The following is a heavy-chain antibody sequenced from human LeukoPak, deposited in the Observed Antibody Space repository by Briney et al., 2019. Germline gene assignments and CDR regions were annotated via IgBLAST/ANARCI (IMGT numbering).Heavy chain of an antibody. Sequence: GGSLRLSCAASGFTFSGYWMHWVRQAPGKGLVWVSRINTDGSGTRYADSVKGRFTISRDNAKNTLYLQMNSLRAEDTAVYHCARTGDAIDIWGQGTMVTVSS. J-gene: IGHJ3*02. CDR3: ARTGDAIDI. D-gene: IGHD7-27*01. CDR2: INTDGSGT. V-gene: IGHV3-74*01. CDR1: GFTFSGYW.